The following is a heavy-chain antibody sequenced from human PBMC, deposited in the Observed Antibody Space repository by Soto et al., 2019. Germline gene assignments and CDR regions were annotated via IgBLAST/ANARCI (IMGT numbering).Heavy chain of an antibody. Sequence: PSQTLSLTCAISGDSVSSNIATWDWISQSPSRGLEWLGRTYYRSRWFNDYAGSVKGRITINPDTSNNQFSLQLTSLSPDDTAVYYCARLRGDSWFVFWGQGTRVTVSS. V-gene: IGHV6-1*01. CDR2: TYYRSRWFN. J-gene: IGHJ5*01. CDR3: ARLRGDSWFVF. CDR1: GDSVSSNIAT.